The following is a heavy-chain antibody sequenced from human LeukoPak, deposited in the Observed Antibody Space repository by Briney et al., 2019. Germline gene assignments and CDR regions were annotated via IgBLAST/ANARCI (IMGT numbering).Heavy chain of an antibody. V-gene: IGHV4-4*07. CDR3: ARSDYYDSSAPSGWFDP. Sequence: PSQTLSLTCTVSGGSISSYYWSWIRQPAGKGLEWIGRIYTTGSTNYNPSLKSRVTMSVDTSKNQFSLKLSSVTAADTAVYYCARSDYYDSSAPSGWFDPWGQGTLVTVSS. D-gene: IGHD3-22*01. J-gene: IGHJ5*02. CDR2: IYTTGST. CDR1: GGSISSYY.